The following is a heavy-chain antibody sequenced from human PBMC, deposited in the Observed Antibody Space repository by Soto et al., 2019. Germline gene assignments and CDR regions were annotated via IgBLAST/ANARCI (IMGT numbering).Heavy chain of an antibody. V-gene: IGHV3-11*05. J-gene: IGHJ6*02. CDR3: ARGASGGIGWNYYYYYGMDV. D-gene: IGHD6-19*01. Sequence: QVQLVESGGGLVKPGGSLRLSCAASGFTLSDHYMSWIRQAPGTGLEWVSYISSSSSYTDYADSVKGRFTISRDNAKNSLYLQMNSLRAEATAVYYCARGASGGIGWNYYYYYGMDVWGQGTTVTVSS. CDR2: ISSSSSYT. CDR1: GFTLSDHY.